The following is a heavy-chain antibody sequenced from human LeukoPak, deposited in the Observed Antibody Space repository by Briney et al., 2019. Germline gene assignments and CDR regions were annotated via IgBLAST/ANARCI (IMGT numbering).Heavy chain of an antibody. D-gene: IGHD2-21*01. V-gene: IGHV3-48*03. Sequence: GGSLRLSCAASGFTFSSYEMNWVRQAPGKGLEWVSYISSSGSTIYYADSVKGRFTISRDNSKNTLYLQMNSLRAEDTAVYYCARDQSYCRLDSWGQGTLVTVSS. CDR2: ISSSGSTI. CDR3: ARDQSYCRLDS. J-gene: IGHJ5*01. CDR1: GFTFSSYE.